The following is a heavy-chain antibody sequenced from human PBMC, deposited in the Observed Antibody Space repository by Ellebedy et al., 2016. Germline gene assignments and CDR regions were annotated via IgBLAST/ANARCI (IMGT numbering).Heavy chain of an antibody. J-gene: IGHJ4*02. Sequence: SETLSLTCTVSGGSISSSSYYWGWIRQPPGKGLEWIGSIYYSGSTYYNPSLKSRITISVDTSKNPFSLKLSSVTAADTAVYYCARPYSSGWYYWGQGTLVTVSS. V-gene: IGHV4-39*01. D-gene: IGHD6-19*01. CDR1: GGSISSSSYY. CDR3: ARPYSSGWYY. CDR2: IYYSGST.